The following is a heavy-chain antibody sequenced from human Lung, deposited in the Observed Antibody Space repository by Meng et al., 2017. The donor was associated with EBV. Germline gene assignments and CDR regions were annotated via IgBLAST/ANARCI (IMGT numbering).Heavy chain of an antibody. CDR3: ARDSIAAAGVIDY. V-gene: IGHV1-69*06. Sequence: QVQLVSLGTEVKRTRSSVKAPCKASGGTFSSYAISWVRQAPGQGLEWMGGIIPIFGTANYAQKFQGRVTITADKSTSTAYMELSSLRSEDTAVYYCARDSIAAAGVIDYWGQGTLVTVSS. CDR2: IIPIFGTA. D-gene: IGHD6-13*01. J-gene: IGHJ4*02. CDR1: GGTFSSYA.